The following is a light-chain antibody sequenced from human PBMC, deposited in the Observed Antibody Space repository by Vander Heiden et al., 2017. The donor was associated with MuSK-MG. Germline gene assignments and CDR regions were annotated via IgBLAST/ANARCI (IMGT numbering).Light chain of an antibody. CDR1: QSVNTY. CDR3: QHHSNWPIT. CDR2: DAS. V-gene: IGKV3-11*01. J-gene: IGKJ5*01. Sequence: EIVLTQSPATVSLSPGERATLSCRASQSVNTYVTWYQAPRLLVYDASSRATGIPARFSGSGSGTDFTLTISSLEPEDFAIYYCQHHSNWPITFGQGTRLEIK.